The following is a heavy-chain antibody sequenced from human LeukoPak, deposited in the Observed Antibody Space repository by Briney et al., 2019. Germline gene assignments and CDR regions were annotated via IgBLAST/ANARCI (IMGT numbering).Heavy chain of an antibody. Sequence: PGGSLRLSCAAPGFTFSSYSMNWVRQAPGKGLEWVSSISSSSSYIYYADSVKGRFTISRDNAKNSLYLQMNSLRAEDTAVYYCARTSKGYQLLSDFGYWGQGTLVTVSS. D-gene: IGHD2-2*01. CDR2: ISSSSSYI. CDR3: ARTSKGYQLLSDFGY. J-gene: IGHJ4*02. V-gene: IGHV3-21*01. CDR1: GFTFSSYS.